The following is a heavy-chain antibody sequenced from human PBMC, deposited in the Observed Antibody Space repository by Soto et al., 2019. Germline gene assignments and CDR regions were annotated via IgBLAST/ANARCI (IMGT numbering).Heavy chain of an antibody. CDR1: GGTFGNDA. Sequence: SVKVSCKASGGTFGNDAFSWVRQAPGQGLDWMGGIIPIFQTANYPQKFQGRVTITADKSTSTAYMELSGLRSEDTAIYYCARHVDTGLPFHYYFYGMDVWGQGTTVTVSS. D-gene: IGHD5-18*01. J-gene: IGHJ6*02. CDR3: ARHVDTGLPFHYYFYGMDV. CDR2: IIPIFQTA. V-gene: IGHV1-69*06.